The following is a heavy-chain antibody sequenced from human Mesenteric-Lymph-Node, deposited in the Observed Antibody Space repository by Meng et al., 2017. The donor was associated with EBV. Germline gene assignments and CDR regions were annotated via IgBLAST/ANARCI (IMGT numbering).Heavy chain of an antibody. Sequence: VRRQESGPGLVKPSGTLSLTCAVSGASISSDNWWSWVRQPPGKGLGWIGEIYHSGSTNYNPSLKSRVTISVDKSKRQFSLKLTSVTAADTAVYHCARFQRFGDFDWGQGTLVTVSS. J-gene: IGHJ4*02. CDR3: ARFQRFGDFD. CDR1: GASISSDNW. D-gene: IGHD3-10*01. V-gene: IGHV4-4*02. CDR2: IYHSGST.